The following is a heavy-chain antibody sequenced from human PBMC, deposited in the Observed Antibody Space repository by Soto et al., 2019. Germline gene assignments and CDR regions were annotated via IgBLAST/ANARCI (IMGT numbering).Heavy chain of an antibody. D-gene: IGHD1-1*01. Sequence: GGSLRLSCAASGFTFSSYGMHWVRQAPGKGLEWVAVISYGGSNKYYADSVKGRFTISRDNSKNTLYLQMNSLRAEDTAVYYCAKDFDLSMGNWYYFDYWGQGTLVTVSS. CDR3: AKDFDLSMGNWYYFDY. V-gene: IGHV3-30*18. CDR1: GFTFSSYG. CDR2: ISYGGSNK. J-gene: IGHJ4*02.